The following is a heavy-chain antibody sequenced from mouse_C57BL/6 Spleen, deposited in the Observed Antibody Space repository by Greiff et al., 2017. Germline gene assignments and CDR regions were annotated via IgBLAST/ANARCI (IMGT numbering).Heavy chain of an antibody. Sequence: VQLQQSGPELVKPGASVKISCTASGYTFTDYYMNWVKQSHGKSLEWIGDINPNNGGTSYNQKFKGKATLTVDKSSSTAYMELRSLTSEDSAVYYCAGYGNYAWFAYWGQGTLVTVSA. CDR2: INPNNGGT. V-gene: IGHV1-26*01. CDR3: AGYGNYAWFAY. CDR1: GYTFTDYY. J-gene: IGHJ3*01. D-gene: IGHD2-10*02.